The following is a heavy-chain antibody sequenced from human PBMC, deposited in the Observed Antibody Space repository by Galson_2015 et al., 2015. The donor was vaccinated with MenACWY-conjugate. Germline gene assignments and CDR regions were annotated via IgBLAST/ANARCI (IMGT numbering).Heavy chain of an antibody. D-gene: IGHD5-12*01. Sequence: SVKVSCKAPKYIFTGYNIHWVRQAPGQGLEWMGFINPTGVKTNYAQKFQGRGTMTRDTSTSTVYMQLSSLRSEDTAVYYCARARATGYVGDYFDYWGQGTLVTVS. CDR1: KYIFTGYN. V-gene: IGHV1-46*01. CDR2: INPTGVKT. CDR3: ARARATGYVGDYFDY. J-gene: IGHJ4*02.